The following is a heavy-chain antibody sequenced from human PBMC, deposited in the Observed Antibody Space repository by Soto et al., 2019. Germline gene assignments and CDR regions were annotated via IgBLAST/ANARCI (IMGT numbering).Heavy chain of an antibody. V-gene: IGHV3-66*01. CDR3: ARYGDGNYGMDV. CDR1: GFIVNKFY. D-gene: IGHD4-17*01. CDR2: IYSTGVT. Sequence: EVQVAESGGGLVQPGGSLRLSCSASGFIVNKFYISWVRQAPGKRLEWVSVIYSTGVTNSANSVKGRFSVSRDNSKNMVYLQMNNLRVDDTGVYYCARYGDGNYGMDVWGQGTSVAVSS. J-gene: IGHJ6*02.